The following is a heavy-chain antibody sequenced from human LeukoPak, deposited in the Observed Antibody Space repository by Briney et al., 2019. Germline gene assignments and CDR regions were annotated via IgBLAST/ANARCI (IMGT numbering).Heavy chain of an antibody. CDR2: IKQDGSEK. J-gene: IGHJ4*02. D-gene: IGHD3-9*01. CDR1: GFTFSSYW. CDR3: ARVSYDILTGYNDY. V-gene: IGHV3-7*01. Sequence: GGSLRLSCAASGFTFSSYWMSWVRQAPGKGLEWVANIKQDGSEKYYVDSVKGRFTISRDNAKNSLYLQMNSLRAEDTAVYYCARVSYDILTGYNDYWGQGTLVTVSS.